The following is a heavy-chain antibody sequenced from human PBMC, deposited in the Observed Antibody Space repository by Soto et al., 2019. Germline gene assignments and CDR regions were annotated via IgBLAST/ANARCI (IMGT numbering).Heavy chain of an antibody. V-gene: IGHV3-30-3*01. CDR3: ARDTSCSGGSCYDGWFDP. CDR2: ISYDGSNK. D-gene: IGHD2-15*01. J-gene: IGHJ5*02. CDR1: GFTFSSYA. Sequence: GGSLRLSCAASGFTFSSYAMHWVRQAPGKGLEWVAVISYDGSNKYYADSVKGRFTISRDNSKNTLYLQMNSLRAEDTAVYYFARDTSCSGGSCYDGWFDPWGQGTLVTVSS.